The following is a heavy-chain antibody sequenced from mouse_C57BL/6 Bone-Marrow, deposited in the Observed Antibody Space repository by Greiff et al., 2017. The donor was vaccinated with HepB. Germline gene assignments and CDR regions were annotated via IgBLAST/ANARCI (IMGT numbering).Heavy chain of an antibody. D-gene: IGHD1-1*01. Sequence: DVHLVESGGDLVKPGGSLKLSCAASGFTFSSYGMSWVRQTPDKRLEWVATISSGGSYTYYPDSVKGRFTISRDNAKNTLYLQMSSLKSEDTAMYYCARRHYYGSLDYWGQGTTLTVSS. CDR3: ARRHYYGSLDY. V-gene: IGHV5-6*01. CDR1: GFTFSSYG. CDR2: ISSGGSYT. J-gene: IGHJ2*01.